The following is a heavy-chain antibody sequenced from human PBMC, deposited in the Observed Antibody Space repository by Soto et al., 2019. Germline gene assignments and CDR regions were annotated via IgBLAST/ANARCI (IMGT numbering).Heavy chain of an antibody. D-gene: IGHD3-3*01. CDR3: AKVWRITIFGVANFVFGSDYGMDV. CDR1: GFTFSSYA. V-gene: IGHV3-23*01. CDR2: ISGSGGST. J-gene: IGHJ6*02. Sequence: PGGSLRLSCAASGFTFSSYAMSWVRQAPGKGLEWVSAISGSGGSTYYADSVKGRFTISRDNSKNTLYLQMNSLRAEDTAVYYCAKVWRITIFGVANFVFGSDYGMDVWGQGTTVTVSS.